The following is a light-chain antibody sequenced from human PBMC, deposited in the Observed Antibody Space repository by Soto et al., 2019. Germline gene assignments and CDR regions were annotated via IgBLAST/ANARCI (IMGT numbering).Light chain of an antibody. CDR2: GAA. Sequence: EIVLTQSPGTLSLSPGERATLSCRASQSVSSSYLAWYQQKPGQAPRLRIYGAASRATGIPDRFSGSGSGTDFTLIISRLEPEDVAVDDCQQYGSSPWTFGQGTKVDIK. CDR1: QSVSSSY. CDR3: QQYGSSPWT. V-gene: IGKV3-20*01. J-gene: IGKJ1*01.